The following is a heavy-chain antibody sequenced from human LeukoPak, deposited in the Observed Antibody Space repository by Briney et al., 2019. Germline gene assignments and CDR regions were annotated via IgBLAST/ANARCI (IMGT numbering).Heavy chain of an antibody. J-gene: IGHJ4*02. CDR1: GGSIRSYC. CDR3: ARDKQPGDH. D-gene: IGHD5-18*01. V-gene: IGHV4-59*01. CDR2: IYYSGDT. Sequence: SETLSLTCTVSGGSIRSYCWGWIRQPPGKGLEWIGYIYYSGDTTHNPSLRSRVSISVDTPKNQFSLKLNSVTAADTAVYYCARDKQPGDHWGQGILVTVSS.